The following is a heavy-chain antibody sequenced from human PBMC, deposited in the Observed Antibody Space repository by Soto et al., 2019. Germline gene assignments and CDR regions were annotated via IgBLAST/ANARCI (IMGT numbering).Heavy chain of an antibody. V-gene: IGHV4-4*02. CDR2: IYHKGIT. J-gene: IGHJ4*02. CDR1: GGSISSTNW. Sequence: QVQLQESGPGLVKPSGTLSLTCAVSGGSISSTNWWSWVRQPPGKGLEWIGEIYHKGITNYNPSLESRVTISVDKSKNQVSLKLNSVTAADTAVXXCAXXXXTXRSPNYWGQGALVTVSS. CDR3: AXXXXTXRSPNY.